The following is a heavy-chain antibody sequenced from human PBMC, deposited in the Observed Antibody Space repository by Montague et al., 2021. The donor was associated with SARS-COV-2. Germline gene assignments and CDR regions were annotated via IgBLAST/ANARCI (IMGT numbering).Heavy chain of an antibody. CDR1: GGSISSYY. CDR2: IYNSGST. D-gene: IGHD3-3*01. J-gene: IGHJ6*02. CDR3: ARAGRVRLLEYGMDV. V-gene: IGHV4-59*01. Sequence: SETLSLTCTVSGGSISSYYWSWIRQPPGKGLEWIGYIYNSGSTNYNPSLKGRVTISVDTSKKQFSLKLSSVTAADTAVYYCARAGRVRLLEYGMDVWGQGTMVTVSS.